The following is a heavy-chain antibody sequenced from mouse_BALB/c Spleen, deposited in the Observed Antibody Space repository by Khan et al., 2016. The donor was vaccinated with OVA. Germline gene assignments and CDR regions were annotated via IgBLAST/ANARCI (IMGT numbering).Heavy chain of an antibody. CDR1: GFTFSSFG. V-gene: IGHV5-17*02. Sequence: EVELVESGGGLVQPGGSRKLSCAASGFTFSSFGMYRVRQALEKGLVWVAYISSGSSTINYADTVKGRFTISRDRPRNTLFLQMTSLRSEETAMSYFASANWDYWGQGTTLTVAS. D-gene: IGHD4-1*01. CDR3: ASANWDY. CDR2: ISSGSSTI. J-gene: IGHJ2*01.